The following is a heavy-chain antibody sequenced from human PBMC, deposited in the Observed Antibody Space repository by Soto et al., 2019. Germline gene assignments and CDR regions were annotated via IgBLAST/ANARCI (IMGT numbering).Heavy chain of an antibody. Sequence: GGYLRLSCAASGLTFSSYAMHLVRKAQGKGLEWVAVISYDGSNKYYADSVKGRFTISRDNSKNTLYLQMNSLRAEDTAVYYCARARGSYHLEDHFDYWGQGTLVTVSS. CDR2: ISYDGSNK. V-gene: IGHV3-30-3*01. J-gene: IGHJ4*02. D-gene: IGHD1-26*01. CDR1: GLTFSSYA. CDR3: ARARGSYHLEDHFDY.